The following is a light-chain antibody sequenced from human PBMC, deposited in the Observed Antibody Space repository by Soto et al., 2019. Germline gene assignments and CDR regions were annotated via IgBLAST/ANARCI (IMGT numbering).Light chain of an antibody. CDR2: GAS. CDR3: HQYGSLYT. CDR1: QSVSSSY. Sequence: EIVLTQSLGILSLSPGERATLSCRASQSVSSSYLAWYQQKPGQAPRLLIYGASSRATGIPDRFSGSGSGTDFTLTISRLEPEDFAVYYCHQYGSLYTFGQGTKQEIK. V-gene: IGKV3-20*01. J-gene: IGKJ2*01.